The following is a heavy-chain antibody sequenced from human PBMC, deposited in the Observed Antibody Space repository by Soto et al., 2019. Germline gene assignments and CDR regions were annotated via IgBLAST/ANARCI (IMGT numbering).Heavy chain of an antibody. V-gene: IGHV4-59*01. Sequence: ATLSLTCTVSGGSISSYYWSWIRQPPGKGLEWIGYIYYSGSTNYNPSLKSRVTISVDTSKNQFSLKLSSVTAADTAVYYCARTKFGSGMIHDYYYGMDVWGQGTTVTVSS. D-gene: IGHD3-10*01. J-gene: IGHJ6*02. CDR1: GGSISSYY. CDR2: IYYSGST. CDR3: ARTKFGSGMIHDYYYGMDV.